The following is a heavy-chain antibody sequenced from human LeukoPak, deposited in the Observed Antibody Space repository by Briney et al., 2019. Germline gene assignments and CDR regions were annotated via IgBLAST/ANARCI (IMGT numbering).Heavy chain of an antibody. V-gene: IGHV3-23*01. CDR3: AKIYYDSSGSNYFDY. Sequence: GGSLRLSCAASGFTFSSYAMSWVRQAPGKGLEWVSAISGSGGSTYYADSVKGRFTISRDNSKNTLYLQMNSLRAEDTAVYYCAKIYYDSSGSNYFDYWGQGTLVTVSS. J-gene: IGHJ4*02. D-gene: IGHD3-22*01. CDR1: GFTFSSYA. CDR2: ISGSGGST.